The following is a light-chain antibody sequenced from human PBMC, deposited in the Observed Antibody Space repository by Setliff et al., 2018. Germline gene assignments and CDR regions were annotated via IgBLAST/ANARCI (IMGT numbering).Light chain of an antibody. J-gene: IGLJ1*01. CDR2: DVS. CDR1: RSDVGGYNY. V-gene: IGLV2-8*01. CDR3: SSYKNTNKNV. Sequence: QSALTQPPSASGSPGQSVTISCTGTRSDVGGYNYVSWYQQHPGKAPKLVIYDVSKRPSGVPDRFSGAKSGNTASLTVSGLQAEDEADYSCSSYKNTNKNVFGTGTKVTVL.